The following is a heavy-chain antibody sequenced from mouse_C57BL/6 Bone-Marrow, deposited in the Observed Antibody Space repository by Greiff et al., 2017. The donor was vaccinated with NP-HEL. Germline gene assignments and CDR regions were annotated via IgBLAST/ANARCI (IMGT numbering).Heavy chain of an antibody. J-gene: IGHJ3*01. D-gene: IGHD2-10*02. V-gene: IGHV1-74*01. CDR2: IHPSDSDT. CDR3: AMGVWSFAY. CDR1: GYTFTSYW. Sequence: QVQLQQPGAELVKPGASVKVSCKASGYTFTSYWMHWVKQRPGQGLEWIGRIHPSDSDTNYNQKFKGKATLTVDISSSTAYMQLSRLTSEDSAVYYCAMGVWSFAYWGQGTLVTVSA.